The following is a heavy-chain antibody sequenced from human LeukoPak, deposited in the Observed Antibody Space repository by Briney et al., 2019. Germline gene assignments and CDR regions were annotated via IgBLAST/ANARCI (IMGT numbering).Heavy chain of an antibody. CDR3: AREDSSGWFDY. CDR2: IYHSGST. V-gene: IGHV4-4*02. D-gene: IGHD6-19*01. J-gene: IGHJ4*02. Sequence: SETLSLTCAISGGSISSSNWWSWVRQPPGKGLEWIGEIYHSGSTNYNPSLKSRVTISVDKSKNQFSLKLSSATAADTAVYYCAREDSSGWFDYWGQGTLVTVSS. CDR1: GGSISSSNW.